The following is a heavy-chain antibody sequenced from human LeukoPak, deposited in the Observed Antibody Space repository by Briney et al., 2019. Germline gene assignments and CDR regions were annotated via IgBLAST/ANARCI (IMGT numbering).Heavy chain of an antibody. CDR2: IWCDGSNK. V-gene: IGHV3-33*01. Sequence: GRALRLSCAASGFIFSSYGMHWVRQAPGKGLEWVAVIWCDGSNKYYADSVKGRFTISRDNSKNTLYLQVNSLRAEDTAVYYCARDELAVAKKGFLDSWGQGTLVTVSS. D-gene: IGHD6-19*01. J-gene: IGHJ4*02. CDR3: ARDELAVAKKGFLDS. CDR1: GFIFSSYG.